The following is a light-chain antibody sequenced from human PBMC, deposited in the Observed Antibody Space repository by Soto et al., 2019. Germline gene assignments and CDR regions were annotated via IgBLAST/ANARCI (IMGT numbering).Light chain of an antibody. Sequence: QSALTQPASVSGSPGQSITISCTGTSSDVGGYNYVSWYQQHSGKAPKLIIYEVSKRPSGVSNRFSGSKSGNTASLTISGLQAEDEADYYCSSYTATNTDVFGTGTKVTVL. CDR3: SSYTATNTDV. CDR2: EVS. CDR1: SSDVGGYNY. V-gene: IGLV2-14*01. J-gene: IGLJ1*01.